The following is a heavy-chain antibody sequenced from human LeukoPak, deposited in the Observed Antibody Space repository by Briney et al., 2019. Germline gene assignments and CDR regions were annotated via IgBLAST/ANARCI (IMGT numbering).Heavy chain of an antibody. CDR2: ISWNSGSI. V-gene: IGHV3-9*01. D-gene: IGHD7-27*01. CDR3: AKGTGDHWYFDL. J-gene: IGHJ2*01. CDR1: GFTFDDYA. Sequence: PGRSLRLSCAASGFTFDDYAMHWVRHAPGKGLEWVSGISWNSGSIVYADSVKGRFTISRDNAKNSLYLQMNSLRAEDTALYYCAKGTGDHWYFDLWGRGTLVTVSS.